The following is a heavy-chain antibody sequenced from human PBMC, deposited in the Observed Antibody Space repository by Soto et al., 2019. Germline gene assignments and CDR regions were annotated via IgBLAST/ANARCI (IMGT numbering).Heavy chain of an antibody. CDR2: ISVEKGDT. J-gene: IGHJ2*01. V-gene: IGHV1-18*01. D-gene: IGHD2-15*01. CDR1: GYTFSTFG. CDR3: ARCYCSVGSCFTCWHFDL. Sequence: QVQVVQSGAEVKKPGASVKVACKASGYTFSTFGMSWVRQAPGQGLEWMGWISVEKGDTNSAQKFQDRVTMTTDTSTDTAYMELRSLTSDDTAVYYCARCYCSVGSCFTCWHFDLWGRGTLVTVSS.